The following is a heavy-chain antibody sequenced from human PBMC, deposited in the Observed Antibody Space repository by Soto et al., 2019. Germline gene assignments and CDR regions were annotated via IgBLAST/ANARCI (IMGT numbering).Heavy chain of an antibody. V-gene: IGHV3-66*01. CDR2: IYSGGST. CDR1: GFTVSSNY. D-gene: IGHD3-22*01. Sequence: GGSLRLSCAASGFTVSSNYMSWVRPAPGKGLEWVSVIYSGGSTYYADSVKGRFTISRDNSKNTLYLQMNSLRAEDTAVYYCARYYYDSSGYFDYWGQGTLVTVSS. CDR3: ARYYYDSSGYFDY. J-gene: IGHJ4*02.